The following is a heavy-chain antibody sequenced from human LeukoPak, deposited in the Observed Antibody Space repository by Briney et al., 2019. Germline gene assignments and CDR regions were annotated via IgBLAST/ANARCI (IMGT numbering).Heavy chain of an antibody. J-gene: IGHJ4*02. V-gene: IGHV3-49*04. Sequence: GGSLRLSCTASGFTFGDYAMSWVRQAPGKGLEWVGFIRSKAYGGTTEYAASVKGRFTISRDDSKSIAYLQMNSLKTEDTAVYYCTREPRVYNKGFDYWGQGTLVTVSS. CDR2: IRSKAYGGTT. CDR1: GFTFGDYA. D-gene: IGHD6-13*01. CDR3: TREPRVYNKGFDY.